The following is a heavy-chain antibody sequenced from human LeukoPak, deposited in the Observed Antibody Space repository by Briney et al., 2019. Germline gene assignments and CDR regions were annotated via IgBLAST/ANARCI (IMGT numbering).Heavy chain of an antibody. V-gene: IGHV4-61*01. J-gene: IGHJ5*02. D-gene: IGHD3-10*01. CDR2: IYYSGST. Sequence: SETLSLTCTVSGGSFSSGSYYWSWIRQPPGTGLEWIGYIYYSGSTNYNPSLKSRVTISVDTSKNQFSLKLSSVTAADTAVYYCARLWFGEANWFDPWGQGTLVTVSS. CDR1: GGSFSSGSYY. CDR3: ARLWFGEANWFDP.